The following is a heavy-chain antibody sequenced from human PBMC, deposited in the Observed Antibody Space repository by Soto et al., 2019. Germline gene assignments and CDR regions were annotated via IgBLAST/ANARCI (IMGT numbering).Heavy chain of an antibody. CDR3: ARDSSRWYYYYGMDV. CDR2: IWYDRSNK. D-gene: IGHD6-13*01. CDR1: GFTFSSYG. V-gene: IGHV3-33*01. J-gene: IGHJ6*02. Sequence: QVQLVESGGGVVQPGRSLRLSCAASGFTFSSYGMHWVRQAPGKGLEWVAVIWYDRSNKYYADSVKGRFTISRDNSKNTLYLQMNSLRAEDTAVYYCARDSSRWYYYYGMDVWGQGTTVTVSS.